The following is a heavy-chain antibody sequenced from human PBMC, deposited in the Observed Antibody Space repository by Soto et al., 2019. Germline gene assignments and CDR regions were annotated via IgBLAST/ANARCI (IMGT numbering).Heavy chain of an antibody. V-gene: IGHV4-30-4*01. J-gene: IGHJ4*02. CDR2: IYYSGST. CDR3: ARVFRVFCSSTSCHPGGLDY. Sequence: QVQLQESGPGLVKPSQTLSLTCTVSGGSISSGDYYWSWIRQPPGKGLEWIGYIYYSGSTYYNPSLKSRGTISVDPSKNQFSLKLSSVTAADTAVYYCARVFRVFCSSTSCHPGGLDYWGQGTLVTVSS. CDR1: GGSISSGDYY. D-gene: IGHD2-2*01.